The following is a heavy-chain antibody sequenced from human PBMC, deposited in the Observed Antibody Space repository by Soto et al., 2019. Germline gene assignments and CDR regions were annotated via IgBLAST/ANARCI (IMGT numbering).Heavy chain of an antibody. V-gene: IGHV1-18*01. J-gene: IGHJ4*02. CDR2: ISAYYGNT. D-gene: IGHD3-22*01. Sequence: ASVKVACKDSGYTFTRYGISWVRQAPGQGLEWVGWISAYYGNTYYAQKLQGRVTMTTDTSTSTAYMELRSLRSDYTSVYYCARDGSQVYYYDSSGYLHYWGQGALVTVSS. CDR1: GYTFTRYG. CDR3: ARDGSQVYYYDSSGYLHY.